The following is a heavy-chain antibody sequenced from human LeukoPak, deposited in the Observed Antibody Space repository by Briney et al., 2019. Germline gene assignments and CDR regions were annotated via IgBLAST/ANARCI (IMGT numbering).Heavy chain of an antibody. J-gene: IGHJ5*02. CDR3: ARRATSGWFDP. V-gene: IGHV4-39*01. Sequence: SETLSLTCTVSGGSISSSSYYWGWIRQPPGKGLEWIGSIYYDGSTYFNPSLKTRVTISIDTSRNQFSLRLSSVTAADTAVYSCARRATSGWFDPWGQGTLVTVSS. CDR2: IYYDGST. CDR1: GGSISSSSYY. D-gene: IGHD1-26*01.